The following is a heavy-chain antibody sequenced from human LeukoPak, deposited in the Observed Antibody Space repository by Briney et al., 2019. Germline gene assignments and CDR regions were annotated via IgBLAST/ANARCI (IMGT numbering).Heavy chain of an antibody. CDR2: IYASTNI. CDR1: GFTFSNYG. CDR3: ARLACCGGDCPRAFDI. Sequence: GGSLRLSCAASGFTFSNYGMNWVRQAPGKGLEWVSCIYASTNIYHADSVKGRFTISRDNAKNSLYLQMNSLRDEDTAVYYCARLACCGGDCPRAFDIWGQGTMVTVSS. J-gene: IGHJ3*02. V-gene: IGHV3-69-1*02. D-gene: IGHD2-21*02.